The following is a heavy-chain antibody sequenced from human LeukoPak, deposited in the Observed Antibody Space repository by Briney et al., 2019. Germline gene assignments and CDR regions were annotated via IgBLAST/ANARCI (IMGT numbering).Heavy chain of an antibody. CDR2: IYYSGST. V-gene: IGHV4-59*08. Sequence: SETLSLTCTVSGGSISSYYWSWIRQPPGKGLEWIGYIYYSGSTNYNPSLKSRVTISVDTSKNQSSLKLSSVTAADTAVYYCARQPYYYDSSGPSWGALDYWGQGTLVTVSS. CDR1: GGSISSYY. D-gene: IGHD3-22*01. J-gene: IGHJ4*02. CDR3: ARQPYYYDSSGPSWGALDY.